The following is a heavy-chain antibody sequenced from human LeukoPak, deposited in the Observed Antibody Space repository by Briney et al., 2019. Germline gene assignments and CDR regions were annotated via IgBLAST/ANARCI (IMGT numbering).Heavy chain of an antibody. Sequence: GGSLRLSCAASGFTFSNAWMSWVRQAPGKGLEWVGRIKSKTDGGTTDYAAPVKGRFTISRDDSKNTLYLQMNSLKTEDTAVYYCTTDLAQVGATTYFDYWGQGTLVTVSS. CDR3: TTDLAQVGATTYFDY. D-gene: IGHD1-26*01. CDR1: GFTFSNAW. J-gene: IGHJ4*02. CDR2: IKSKTDGGTT. V-gene: IGHV3-15*01.